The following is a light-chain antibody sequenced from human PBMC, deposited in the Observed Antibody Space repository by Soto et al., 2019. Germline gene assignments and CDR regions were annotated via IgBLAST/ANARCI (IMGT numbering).Light chain of an antibody. J-gene: IGKJ1*01. CDR1: QSVSSY. Sequence: EIVLTQSPANLSLSPGERATLSCRASQSVSSYLAWYQQKPGQAPRLLIYDASNRATGIPARFTGRGSGTHFTLAISRLEPEDFAVYYCHQFGDSPQTFGQGTKVDIK. CDR2: DAS. CDR3: HQFGDSPQT. V-gene: IGKV3-11*01.